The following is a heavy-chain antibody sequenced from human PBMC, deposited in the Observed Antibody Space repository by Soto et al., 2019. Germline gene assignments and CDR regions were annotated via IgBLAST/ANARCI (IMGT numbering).Heavy chain of an antibody. Sequence: ASAKASSNGCGYPLPSYAMHWVRQAPGQRLEWMGWINAGTGNTKYSQKLQGRVNITRDTSASTAYMELSSLRSEDTDVYYCARSEAGPPYDYGMDVWGQGTTVTVSS. CDR2: INAGTGNT. V-gene: IGHV1-3*01. J-gene: IGHJ6*02. CDR1: GYPLPSYA. CDR3: ARSEAGPPYDYGMDV.